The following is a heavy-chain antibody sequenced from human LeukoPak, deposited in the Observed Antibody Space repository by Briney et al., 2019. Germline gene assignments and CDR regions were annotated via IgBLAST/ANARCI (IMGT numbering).Heavy chain of an antibody. J-gene: IGHJ6*02. D-gene: IGHD6-13*01. V-gene: IGHV4-59*01. CDR2: IYYSGST. Sequence: PSETLSLTCTVSGGSISSYYWSWIRQPPGKGLEWIGYIYYSGSTNYNPSLKSRVTISVDTSKNQFSLKLSSVTAADTAVYYCARSSWYTSLYYYYGMDVWGQGTTVTVSS. CDR3: ARSSWYTSLYYYYGMDV. CDR1: GGSISSYY.